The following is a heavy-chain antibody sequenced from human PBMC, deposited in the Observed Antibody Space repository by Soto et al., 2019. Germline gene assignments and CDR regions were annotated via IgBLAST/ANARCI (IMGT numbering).Heavy chain of an antibody. CDR1: GGTFSSYA. CDR2: IIPIFGTA. D-gene: IGHD6-13*01. J-gene: IGHJ5*02. CDR3: ARVVAAAEYNWFDP. V-gene: IGHV1-69*01. Sequence: QVQLVQSGAEVKKPVASVKVSCKASGGTFSSYAISWVRQAPGQGLEWMGGIIPIFGTATYAQKFQGRVTSTADESTSTAYMELSSLRSEDTAVYYCARVVAAAEYNWFDPWGQGTLVTVSS.